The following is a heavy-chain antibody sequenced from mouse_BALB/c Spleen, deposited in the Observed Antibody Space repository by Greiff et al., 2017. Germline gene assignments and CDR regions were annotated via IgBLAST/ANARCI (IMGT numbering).Heavy chain of an antibody. CDR2: INPSNGGT. J-gene: IGHJ3*01. Sequence: QVQLQQSGAELVKPGASVKLSCKASGYTFTSYYMYWVKQRPGQGLEWIGEINPSNGGTNFNEKFKSKATLTVDKSSSTAYMQLSSLTSEDSAVYYCTRSVYDGPAWFAYWGQGTLVTVSA. CDR1: GYTFTSYY. D-gene: IGHD2-3*01. V-gene: IGHV1S81*02. CDR3: TRSVYDGPAWFAY.